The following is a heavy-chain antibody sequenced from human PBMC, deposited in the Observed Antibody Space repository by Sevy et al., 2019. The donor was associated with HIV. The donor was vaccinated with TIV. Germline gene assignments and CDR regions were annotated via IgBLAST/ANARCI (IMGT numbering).Heavy chain of an antibody. CDR1: GDPLNVYK. V-gene: IGHV1-3*04. Sequence: ASVKVSCKASGDPLNVYKIHWVRQAPGQRLEWMGWINTGTGDTRFSQNFQGRVTLTRDTSANTAYMELSSLRSDDTAIYYCARNEDIWGQGTMVTVSS. J-gene: IGHJ3*02. CDR3: ARNEDI. CDR2: INTGTGDT.